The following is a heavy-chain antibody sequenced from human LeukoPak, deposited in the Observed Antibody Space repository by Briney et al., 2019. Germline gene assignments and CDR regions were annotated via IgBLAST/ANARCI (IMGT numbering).Heavy chain of an antibody. J-gene: IGHJ4*02. D-gene: IGHD4-23*01. Sequence: PGGSLRLSCAASGFSFSIYWMSWVRQAPGKGLEWVANIKEDGSEKYYVDSVKGRFTISRDNAKNSLYLQMNSLRAEDTAVYYCAPTTVVNGYYFDYWGQGTLVTVSS. CDR2: IKEDGSEK. V-gene: IGHV3-7*01. CDR3: APTTVVNGYYFDY. CDR1: GFSFSIYW.